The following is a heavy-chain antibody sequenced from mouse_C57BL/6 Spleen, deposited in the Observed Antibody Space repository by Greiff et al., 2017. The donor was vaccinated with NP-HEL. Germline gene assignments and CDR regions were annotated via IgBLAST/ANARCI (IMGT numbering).Heavy chain of an antibody. CDR1: GYTFTSYW. D-gene: IGHD2-5*01. CDR2: IYPGSGST. CDR3: ARGEFDYYSNPLAY. J-gene: IGHJ3*01. V-gene: IGHV1-55*01. Sequence: VQLQQSGAELVKPGASVKMSCKASGYTFTSYWITWVKQRPGQGLEWIGDIYPGSGSTNYNEKFKSKATLTVDTSSSTAYMQLSSLTSEDSAVYYCARGEFDYYSNPLAYWGQGTLVTVSA.